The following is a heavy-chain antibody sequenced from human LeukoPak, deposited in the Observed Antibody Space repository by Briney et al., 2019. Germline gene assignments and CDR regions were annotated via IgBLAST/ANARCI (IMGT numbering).Heavy chain of an antibody. CDR3: ARDRGSSGWYEFDY. Sequence: GGSLRIVCAPSGFTSSSYWMSWVRHAPGKWLEWVANIKQDGSEKYYVDSVKGRFTISRDNAKNSLYLQMNSLRAEDTAVYYCARDRGSSGWYEFDYWGQGTLVTVSS. CDR2: IKQDGSEK. CDR1: GFTSSSYW. D-gene: IGHD6-19*01. J-gene: IGHJ4*02. V-gene: IGHV3-7*01.